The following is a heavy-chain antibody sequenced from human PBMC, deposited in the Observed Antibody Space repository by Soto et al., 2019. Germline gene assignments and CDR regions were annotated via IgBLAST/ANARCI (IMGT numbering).Heavy chain of an antibody. CDR1: GFTFTDFY. D-gene: IGHD3-16*01. J-gene: IGHJ4*02. Sequence: EVQLVQSGGGLVQPGGSLRLSCVGSGFTFTDFYMNWVRQAPGQGLEWVANIRPAGTATNYVESVKGRFTTSSDNAKNSQFLLIQRPRGDEKAVYFCAGWGRHDYNYWCQGILVTVSS. V-gene: IGHV3-7*03. CDR3: AGWGRHDYNY. CDR2: IRPAGTAT.